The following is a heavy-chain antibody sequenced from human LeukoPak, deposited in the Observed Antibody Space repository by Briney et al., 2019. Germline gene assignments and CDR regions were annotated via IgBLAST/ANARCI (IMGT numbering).Heavy chain of an antibody. CDR1: GFAFDDYA. CDR3: ASTSIVGATRWFDP. J-gene: IGHJ5*02. Sequence: GGSLRLSCAASGFAFDDYAMHWVRQAPGKGLQWISSNWVGDTSSYADSVKGRFTISRDNAKSSLYLQMNSLRAEDTAVYYCASTSIVGATRWFDPWGQGTLVTVSS. V-gene: IGHV3-43D*03. D-gene: IGHD1-26*01. CDR2: NWVGDTS.